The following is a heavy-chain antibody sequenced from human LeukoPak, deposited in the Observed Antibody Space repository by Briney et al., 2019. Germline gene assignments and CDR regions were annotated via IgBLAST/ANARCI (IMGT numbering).Heavy chain of an antibody. V-gene: IGHV1-2*02. D-gene: IGHD2-15*01. CDR3: ARDRFPLGYCRAGSCYADY. Sequence: ASVKVSCKASGYTFTGHYMHWVRQAPGQGLEWMGWINPNSGGTNYAQKFQGRVTMTRDTSISTAYMELSRLRSDDTAVYYCARDRFPLGYCRAGSCYADYWGQGTLVTVSS. J-gene: IGHJ4*02. CDR1: GYTFTGHY. CDR2: INPNSGGT.